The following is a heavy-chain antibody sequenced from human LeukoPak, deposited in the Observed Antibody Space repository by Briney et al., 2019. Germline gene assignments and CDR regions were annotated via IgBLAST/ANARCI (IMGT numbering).Heavy chain of an antibody. Sequence: GGSLRLSCAASGFPFSNYAMDWVRQAPGKGLEWVSGITGSGGSTYYADSVKGRLTISRDNSRNTLYLQLNSLRAEDTAAYYCAKESLNDSSGYYDSWGQGTLVTVSS. J-gene: IGHJ5*01. V-gene: IGHV3-23*01. D-gene: IGHD3-22*01. CDR1: GFPFSNYA. CDR3: AKESLNDSSGYYDS. CDR2: ITGSGGST.